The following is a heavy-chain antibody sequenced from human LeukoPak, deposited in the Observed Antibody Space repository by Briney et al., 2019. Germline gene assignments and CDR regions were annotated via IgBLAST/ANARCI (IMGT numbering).Heavy chain of an antibody. CDR1: GFTFSSYW. D-gene: IGHD3-3*01. J-gene: IGHJ6*03. CDR2: IKQDGSEK. Sequence: PGRSLRLSCAASGFTFSSYWMSWVRQAPGKGLEWVANIKQDGSEKYYVDSVKGRFTISRDNAKNSLYLQMNSLRAEDTAVYYCARVVRFWSGYYTHYYYYMDVWGKGTTVTVSS. V-gene: IGHV3-7*01. CDR3: ARVVRFWSGYYTHYYYYMDV.